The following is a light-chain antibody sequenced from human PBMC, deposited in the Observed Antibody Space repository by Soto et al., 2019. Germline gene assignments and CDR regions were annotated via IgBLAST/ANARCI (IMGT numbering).Light chain of an antibody. V-gene: IGKV1-27*01. CDR1: QGIRHY. CDR3: QNFDSAPQT. J-gene: IGKJ1*01. Sequence: DIQMTQSPSSLSASVGDRVTITCRASQGIRHYLAWYQQKPGKVPKLLIYEASNLQSGVPSRFRGGGSGTEFTLTISSLQPEDVATYCCQNFDSAPQTFGQGTKVEIK. CDR2: EAS.